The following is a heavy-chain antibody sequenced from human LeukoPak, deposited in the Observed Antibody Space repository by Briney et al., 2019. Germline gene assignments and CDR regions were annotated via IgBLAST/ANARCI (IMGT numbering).Heavy chain of an antibody. J-gene: IGHJ4*02. D-gene: IGHD1-26*01. V-gene: IGHV1-69*04. CDR2: IIPILGIA. CDR3: ARDWSNSGSYYFDY. Sequence: SVKVSCKASGYTFTGYYMHWVRQAPGQGLEWMGRIIPILGIANYAQKFQGRVTITADKSTSTAYMELSSLRSEDTAVYYCARDWSNSGSYYFDYWGQGTLVTVSS. CDR1: GYTFTGYY.